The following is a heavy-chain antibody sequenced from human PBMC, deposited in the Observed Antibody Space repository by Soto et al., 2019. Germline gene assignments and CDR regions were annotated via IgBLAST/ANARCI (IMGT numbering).Heavy chain of an antibody. CDR1: GGSISSYY. J-gene: IGHJ2*01. Sequence: QVQLQESGPGLVKPSETLSLTCTVSGGSISSYYWSWIRQPPGKGLEWIGYIYYSGSTNYNPSLKSRVTISVDTSKNQFSLKLSSVTAADTAVYYCARDKGAAVSFYLWGRGTLVTVSS. D-gene: IGHD6-25*01. CDR3: ARDKGAAVSFYL. V-gene: IGHV4-59*01. CDR2: IYYSGST.